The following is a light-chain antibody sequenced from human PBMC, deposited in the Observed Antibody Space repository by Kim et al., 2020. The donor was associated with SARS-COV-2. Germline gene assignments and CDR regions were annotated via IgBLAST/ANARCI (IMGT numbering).Light chain of an antibody. J-gene: IGKJ2*01. CDR1: QCISSY. CDR2: AAS. CDR3: QQSYSTPYA. Sequence: ACVGDKVRSTCRERQCISSYLNWYQQKPGRAPKLLIYAASSLRSGVPSRFSGSGSETDFTLTISSLQPEHFATYYCQQSYSTPYAFSQGTK. V-gene: IGKV1-39*01.